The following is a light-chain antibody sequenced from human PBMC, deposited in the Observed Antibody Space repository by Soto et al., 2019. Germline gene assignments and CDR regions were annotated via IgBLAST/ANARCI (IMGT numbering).Light chain of an antibody. CDR2: RDG. J-gene: IGLJ3*02. V-gene: IGLV1-47*01. CDR3: AVWDASLTGWV. Sequence: QSVLTQPPSASGTPGQSLTISCAGSSSNIGSHYVYWYQHLPGTAPKLLIFRDGQRPSGVPDRFFGSKSGTSASLAISGLRSEDEAHYYCAVWDASLTGWVFGGGTNLTVL. CDR1: SSNIGSHY.